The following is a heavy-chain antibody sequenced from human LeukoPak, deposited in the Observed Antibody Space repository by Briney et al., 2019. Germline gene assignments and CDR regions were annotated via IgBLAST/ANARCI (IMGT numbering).Heavy chain of an antibody. CDR1: GFTFSSYE. Sequence: QPGGSLRLSCAASGFTFSSYEMNWVRQAPGKGLEWVSYINSGGSTLYYADSVKGRFTISRDNAKNSLYLQMNSPRAEDTAVYYCARIHNLGILAHFDYWGQGTLVTVSS. J-gene: IGHJ4*02. D-gene: IGHD1-1*01. V-gene: IGHV3-48*03. CDR2: INSGGSTL. CDR3: ARIHNLGILAHFDY.